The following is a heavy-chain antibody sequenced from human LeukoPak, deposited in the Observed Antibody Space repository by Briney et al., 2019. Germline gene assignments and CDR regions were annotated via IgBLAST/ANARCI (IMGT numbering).Heavy chain of an antibody. CDR1: GFIFPSYG. CDR2: ISGSGGNT. CDR3: ATRPRHYYKDHHMDV. V-gene: IGHV3-23*01. J-gene: IGHJ6*03. Sequence: GGSLRLSCAASGFIFPSYGFIWVRQTPEKGLEWVSAISGSGGNTYYADSVKGRFTISRDNSKNTVYLQMNGLRAEDTAVYYCATRPRHYYKDHHMDVWGNGTTVIISS.